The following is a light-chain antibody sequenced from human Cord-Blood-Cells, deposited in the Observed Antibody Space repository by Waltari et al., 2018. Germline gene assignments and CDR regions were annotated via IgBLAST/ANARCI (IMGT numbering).Light chain of an antibody. CDR3: QQANSFPLT. CDR1: QGISSW. V-gene: IGKV1-12*01. Sequence: DIQMTQSLSPVSASVGGRVTITCRSSQGISSWLVWYQQQPGKAPKLLIYAASSLQSGVPSRFSGSGSGTDFTLTISSLQPEDFATYYCQQANSFPLTFGGGTKVEIK. CDR2: AAS. J-gene: IGKJ4*01.